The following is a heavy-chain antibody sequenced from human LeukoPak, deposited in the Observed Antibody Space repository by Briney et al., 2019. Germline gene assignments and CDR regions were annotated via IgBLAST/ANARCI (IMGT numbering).Heavy chain of an antibody. CDR2: INHSGST. CDR1: GGSFSGYD. CDR3: ARGFGILTSFPAPRPNDY. Sequence: WETLSLTCAVYGGSFSGYDWSWVRQPPGKGLEWVGEINHSGSTNYNPTPKSRVTITVDTSKNQFSLKLSSVTAADTAVYYCARGFGILTSFPAPRPNDYWGQGTLVTVSS. V-gene: IGHV4-34*01. J-gene: IGHJ4*02. D-gene: IGHD3-9*01.